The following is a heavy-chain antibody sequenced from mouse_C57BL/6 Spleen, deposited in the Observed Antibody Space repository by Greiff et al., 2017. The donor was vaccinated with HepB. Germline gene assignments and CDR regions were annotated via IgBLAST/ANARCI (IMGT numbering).Heavy chain of an antibody. D-gene: IGHD4-1*01. V-gene: IGHV1-4*01. CDR3: ARWERAMDY. J-gene: IGHJ4*01. CDR1: GYTFTSFT. Sequence: QVQLKQSGAELARPGASVKMSCKASGYTFTSFTMHWVKQRPGQGLEWIGYINPSSGYTKYNQKFKDKATLTADKSSSTAYMQLSSLTSEDSAVYYCARWERAMDYWGQGTSVTVSS. CDR2: INPSSGYT.